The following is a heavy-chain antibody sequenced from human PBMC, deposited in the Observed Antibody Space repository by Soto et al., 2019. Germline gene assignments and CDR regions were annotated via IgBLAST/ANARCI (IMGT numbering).Heavy chain of an antibody. CDR3: ARIQREVNYDILTTGGPTHYYGMDV. CDR1: GFSLSTSGMC. V-gene: IGHV2-70*01. CDR2: IDWDDDK. J-gene: IGHJ6*02. D-gene: IGHD3-9*01. Sequence: ESGPTLVNPTQTLTLTCTFSGFSLSTSGMCVSWIRQPPGKALEWLALIDWDDDKYYSTSLKTRLTISKDTSKNQVVLTMTNMDPVDTATYYCARIQREVNYDILTTGGPTHYYGMDVWGQGTTVTVSS.